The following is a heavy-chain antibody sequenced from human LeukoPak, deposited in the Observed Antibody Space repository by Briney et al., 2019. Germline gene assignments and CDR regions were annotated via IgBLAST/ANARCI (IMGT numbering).Heavy chain of an antibody. CDR1: DGSFSGYY. V-gene: IGHV4-34*01. CDR3: ARGREVVVARQSLNWFDP. J-gene: IGHJ5*02. Sequence: SETLSLTCAVYDGSFSGYYWSWIRQPPGKGLEWIGEINHSGSTNYNPSLKSRVTISVDTSKNQFSLKLSSVTAADTAVYYCARGREVVVARQSLNWFDPWGQGTLVTVSS. D-gene: IGHD2-15*01. CDR2: INHSGST.